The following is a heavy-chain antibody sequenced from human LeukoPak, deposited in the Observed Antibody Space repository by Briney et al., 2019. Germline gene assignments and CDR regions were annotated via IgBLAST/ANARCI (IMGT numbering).Heavy chain of an antibody. D-gene: IGHD5-18*01. Sequence: GGSLRLSCAASGFTFDDYGMHWVRQAPGKGLEWVSGISWNSGSIGYADSVKGRFTISRDNAKNSLYLQTNSLRAEDTALYYCAKDLRYSNGWYYYYYMDVWGKGTTVTVSS. V-gene: IGHV3-9*01. CDR2: ISWNSGSI. J-gene: IGHJ6*03. CDR3: AKDLRYSNGWYYYYYMDV. CDR1: GFTFDDYG.